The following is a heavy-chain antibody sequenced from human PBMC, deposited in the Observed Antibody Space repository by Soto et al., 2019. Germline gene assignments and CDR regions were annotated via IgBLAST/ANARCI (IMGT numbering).Heavy chain of an antibody. CDR1: GFTFSSYG. D-gene: IGHD2-8*01. Sequence: QVQLVESGGGVVQPGRSLRLSCAASGFTFSSYGMHWVRQAPGKGLEWVAVIWDDGSNKYYADSVKGRFTISRDNSKNTLYLQMNSLRAEDTAVYYCARDRDIVPLDYWGQGTLVTVSS. V-gene: IGHV3-33*01. CDR3: ARDRDIVPLDY. CDR2: IWDDGSNK. J-gene: IGHJ4*02.